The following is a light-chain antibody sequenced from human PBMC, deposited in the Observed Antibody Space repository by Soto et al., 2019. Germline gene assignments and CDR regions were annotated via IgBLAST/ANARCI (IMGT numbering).Light chain of an antibody. V-gene: IGKV1-5*03. CDR1: QSISSW. J-gene: IGKJ1*01. CDR3: QQYHTWWT. Sequence: DIQMTQSPSTLSASVGDRVTITCRASQSISSWLAWYQQKPGKAPKILIYKASSLESGVPSRFSGSGSGTEFALTISGLQPDEFATYYCQQYHTWWTFGQGTKVEI. CDR2: KAS.